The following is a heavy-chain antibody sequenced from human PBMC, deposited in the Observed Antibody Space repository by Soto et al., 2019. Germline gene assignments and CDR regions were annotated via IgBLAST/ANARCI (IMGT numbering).Heavy chain of an antibody. CDR1: GFSLSNASMG. D-gene: IGHD1-1*01. Sequence: GPTLVNPTETLTLTCTVSGFSLSNASMGVSWIRQPPGKALECLAHIFSNDEKSYSTSLKTRLTISRDTSKSQVVLTMTNMDPVDTGTYYCARLENSLYYFDYWGQGALVPVSS. V-gene: IGHV2-26*01. CDR3: ARLENSLYYFDY. CDR2: IFSNDEK. J-gene: IGHJ4*02.